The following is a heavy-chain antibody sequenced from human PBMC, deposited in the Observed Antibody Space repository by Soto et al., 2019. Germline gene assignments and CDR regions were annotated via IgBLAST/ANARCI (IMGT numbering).Heavy chain of an antibody. Sequence: SQTLSLTCAISGDSVSGNSAAWNWIRQSPSRGLEWLGRTYYRSRWYNDYAVSVKSRITVTPDTSKNQFSLHLNSVTPEDTAVYYYAREFPYYVSRDSYLHYWGPGALLTVSS. CDR2: TYYRSRWYN. CDR3: AREFPYYVSRDSYLHY. V-gene: IGHV6-1*01. D-gene: IGHD3-16*01. CDR1: GDSVSGNSAA. J-gene: IGHJ4*02.